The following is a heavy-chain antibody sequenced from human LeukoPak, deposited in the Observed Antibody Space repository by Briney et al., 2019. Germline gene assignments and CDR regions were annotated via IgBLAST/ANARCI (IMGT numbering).Heavy chain of an antibody. Sequence: PGGSLRLSCAASGFTFSNYAMSWVRQAPGKGLEWVSAISSGGGSRYYADSVKGRFTISRENSKNTLYLQVNSLRAEDTAVYFCAKAHSSGWPNEYFQHWGQGTLVTVCS. CDR3: AKAHSSGWPNEYFQH. J-gene: IGHJ1*01. D-gene: IGHD6-19*01. CDR2: ISSGGGSR. V-gene: IGHV3-23*01. CDR1: GFTFSNYA.